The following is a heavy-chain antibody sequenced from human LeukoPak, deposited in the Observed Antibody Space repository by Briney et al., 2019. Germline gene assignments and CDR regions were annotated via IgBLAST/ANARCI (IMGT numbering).Heavy chain of an antibody. Sequence: GGSLRLSCAASGFTFSTYAMHWVRQAPGKGLEYVSAISSNGGSTYYANPVKGRFTISRDNSKNTLYLQMNSLRAEDTAVYYCAKEGVTIFGVVTHFDYWGQGTLVTVSS. CDR3: AKEGVTIFGVVTHFDY. CDR2: ISSNGGST. V-gene: IGHV3-64*01. J-gene: IGHJ4*02. CDR1: GFTFSTYA. D-gene: IGHD3-3*01.